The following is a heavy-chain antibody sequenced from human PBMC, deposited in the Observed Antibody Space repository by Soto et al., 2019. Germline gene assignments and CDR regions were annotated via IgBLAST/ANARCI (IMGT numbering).Heavy chain of an antibody. CDR3: ARGKAVALVDY. Sequence: SCKASGYTFTSYGISWVRQAPGRGLEWMGWISAYNGNTNYAQKLQGRVTMTTDTSTSTAYMGLRSLRSDDTAVYYCARGKAVALVDYWGQGTLVTVSS. CDR1: GYTFTSYG. D-gene: IGHD6-19*01. J-gene: IGHJ4*02. CDR2: ISAYNGNT. V-gene: IGHV1-18*04.